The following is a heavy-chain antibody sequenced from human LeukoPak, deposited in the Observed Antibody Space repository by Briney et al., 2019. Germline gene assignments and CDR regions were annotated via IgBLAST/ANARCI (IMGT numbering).Heavy chain of an antibody. CDR2: ISSSGSTI. CDR1: GFTFSSYE. V-gene: IGHV3-48*03. J-gene: IGHJ5*02. CDR3: ANGGDCYFS. D-gene: IGHD2-21*02. Sequence: GGSLRLSCAASGFTFSSYEMNWVRQAPGKGLEWVSYISSSGSTIYYADSVKGRFTISRDNSRNTLYLQMNSLRAEDTAVYYCANGGDCYFSWGQGTLVTVSS.